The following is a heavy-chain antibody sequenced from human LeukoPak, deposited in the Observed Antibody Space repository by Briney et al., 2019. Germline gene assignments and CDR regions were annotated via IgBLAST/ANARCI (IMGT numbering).Heavy chain of an antibody. CDR1: GFSCSSYW. D-gene: IGHD1-26*01. V-gene: IGHV3-7*01. Sequence: PGGSLRLSCSASGFSCSSYWMSWVRQAPGKGLEWVAHINEDGSEKYYVDSVKGRFFIPRDNAAKSLSLQMNRLRDADTAVYYCARVSVGAPAFDYWGQGNLVTVSS. CDR3: ARVSVGAPAFDY. J-gene: IGHJ4*02. CDR2: INEDGSEK.